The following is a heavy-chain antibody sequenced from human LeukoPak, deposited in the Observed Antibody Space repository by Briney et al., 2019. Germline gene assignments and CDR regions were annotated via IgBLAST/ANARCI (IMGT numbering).Heavy chain of an antibody. Sequence: PGGSLRLSCAASGFTFSSYAMNWVRQAPGKGLEWVSIITGSGGSTYYADSVKGRFTISRDNSKNTLYPQVNSLRAEDTAIYYCAKSSLKYYFDSWGQGTLVTVSS. V-gene: IGHV3-23*01. CDR1: GFTFSSYA. J-gene: IGHJ4*02. D-gene: IGHD6-6*01. CDR2: ITGSGGST. CDR3: AKSSLKYYFDS.